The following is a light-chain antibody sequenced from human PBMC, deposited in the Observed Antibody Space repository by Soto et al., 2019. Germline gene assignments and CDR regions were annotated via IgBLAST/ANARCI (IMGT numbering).Light chain of an antibody. CDR1: QSVSSY. J-gene: IGKJ1*01. CDR3: QHRSNWPGT. CDR2: DAS. Sequence: EIVLTQSPATLSLSPGERATLSCRASQSVSSYLAWYQQKPGQAPRLLIYDASNRATVIPARFSGSGSGTDFTLTISSLEPEDFAVYYCQHRSNWPGTFGQGTKVEIK. V-gene: IGKV3-11*01.